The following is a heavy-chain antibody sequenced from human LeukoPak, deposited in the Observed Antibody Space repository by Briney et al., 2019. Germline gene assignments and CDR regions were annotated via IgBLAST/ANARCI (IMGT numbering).Heavy chain of an antibody. Sequence: KPSETLSLTCAVYGGSFSGYYWSWIRQPPGKGLEWIGEINRSGSTNYNPSLKSRVTISVDTSKNQFSLKLSSVTAADTAVYYCARGRWTFDIWGQGTMVTVSS. D-gene: IGHD4-23*01. V-gene: IGHV4-34*01. CDR3: ARGRWTFDI. CDR2: INRSGST. CDR1: GGSFSGYY. J-gene: IGHJ3*02.